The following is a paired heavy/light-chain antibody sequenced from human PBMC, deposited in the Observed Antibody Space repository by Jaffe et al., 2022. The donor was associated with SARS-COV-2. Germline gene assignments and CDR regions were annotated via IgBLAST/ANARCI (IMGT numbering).Light chain of an antibody. J-gene: IGKJ4*01. V-gene: IGKV1-9*01. Sequence: DIQLTQSPSFLSASVGDRVTITCRASRGISSYLAWYQQKPGKAPKLLIYAASTLQSGVPSRFSGSGSGTDFTLTISSLQPEDSATYFCQQLSSYPLTFGGVTKVEIK. CDR2: AAS. CDR3: QQLSSYPLT. CDR1: RGISSY.
Heavy chain of an antibody. D-gene: IGHD1-1*01. Sequence: EVQLVQSGAEVKKPGESLKISCEGFGYSFSNYWIAWLRQMPGKGLEWMGIIYPGDSDTRYNPSFQGQVTISADKSINRAYLQWHSLQASDSAMYYCARRGHALEWFDPWGQGTLVTVSS. CDR1: GYSFSNYW. J-gene: IGHJ5*02. CDR3: ARRGHALEWFDP. CDR2: IYPGDSDT. V-gene: IGHV5-51*01.